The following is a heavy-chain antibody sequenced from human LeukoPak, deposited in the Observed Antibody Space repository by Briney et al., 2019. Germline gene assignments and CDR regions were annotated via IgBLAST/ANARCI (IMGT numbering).Heavy chain of an antibody. CDR2: IIPILGIA. J-gene: IGHJ3*02. CDR1: GGTFSSYA. Sequence: ASVKVSCKASGGTFSSYAISWVRQAPGQGLEWMGRIIPILGIANYAQKFQGRVTITADKSTSTAYMELSSLRSEDTAVYYCASYITVVVTDDGAFDIWGQGTMVTVSS. CDR3: ASYITVVVTDDGAFDI. V-gene: IGHV1-69*04. D-gene: IGHD2-21*02.